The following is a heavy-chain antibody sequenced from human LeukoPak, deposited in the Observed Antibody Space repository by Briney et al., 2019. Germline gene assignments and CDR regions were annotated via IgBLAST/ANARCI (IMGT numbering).Heavy chain of an antibody. J-gene: IGHJ4*02. CDR2: INPHSGGT. Sequence: GASVKVSCKASGYTFTGYFMHWVRQAPGQGLEWMGWINPHSGGTDNAQNFQGRVTMTRDTSINTAYMELTRMTSDDTAVYFCASGGGTSGPELDYWGQGTLVTVSS. CDR1: GYTFTGYF. V-gene: IGHV1-2*02. CDR3: ASGGGTSGPELDY. D-gene: IGHD3-3*01.